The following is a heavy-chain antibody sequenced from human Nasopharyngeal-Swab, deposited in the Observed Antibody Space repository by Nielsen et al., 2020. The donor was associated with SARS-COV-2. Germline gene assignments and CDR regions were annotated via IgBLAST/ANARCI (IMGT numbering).Heavy chain of an antibody. CDR1: GGSISSGDYY. CDR2: IYYSGST. CDR3: ASLSVYDYI. D-gene: IGHD5/OR15-5a*01. Sequence: SETLSLTCTVSGGSISSGDYYWSWIRQPPGKGLEWIGYIYYSGSTYYNPSLKSRVTVSVDTSKNQFSLRLSSVTAADTAVYYCASLSVYDYIWGQGTMVTVSS. V-gene: IGHV4-30-4*01. J-gene: IGHJ3*02.